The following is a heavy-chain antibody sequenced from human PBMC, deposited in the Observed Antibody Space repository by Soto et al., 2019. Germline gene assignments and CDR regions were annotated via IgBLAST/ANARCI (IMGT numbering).Heavy chain of an antibody. Sequence: SETLSLTCTVSGGSISSSSYYWGWIRQPPGKGLEWIGSIYYSGSTYYNPSLKSRVTISVDTSKNQFSLKLSSVTAADTAVYYCARRHCSSTSCYNDYYMDVWGKGTTVTVSS. CDR3: ARRHCSSTSCYNDYYMDV. CDR2: IYYSGST. V-gene: IGHV4-39*01. D-gene: IGHD2-2*02. CDR1: GGSISSSSYY. J-gene: IGHJ6*03.